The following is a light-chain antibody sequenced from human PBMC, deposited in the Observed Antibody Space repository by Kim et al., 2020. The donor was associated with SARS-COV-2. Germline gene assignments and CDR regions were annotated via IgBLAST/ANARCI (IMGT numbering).Light chain of an antibody. J-gene: IGLJ3*02. CDR3: QIWDSSSDHWV. Sequence: SYELTQPPSVSVAPGKTATITCGGNNIGGKSVHWFQQKPGQAPVLVMCYNNDRPSGIPERISGSNSGNTATLTISRVEAGDEADYYCQIWDSSSDHWVFGGGTQLTVL. V-gene: IGLV3-21*04. CDR1: NIGGKS. CDR2: YNN.